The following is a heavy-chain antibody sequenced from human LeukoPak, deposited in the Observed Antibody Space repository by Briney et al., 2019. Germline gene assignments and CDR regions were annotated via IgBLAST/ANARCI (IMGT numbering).Heavy chain of an antibody. D-gene: IGHD6-19*01. CDR1: GFTFSSYG. Sequence: GRSLRVSCAASGFTFSSYGMHWVRQAPGKGLEWVAVISYDGSNKYYADSVKGRFTISRDNSKNTLYLQMNSLRAEDTAVYYCARANRPFHTSGWYKDYWGQGTLVTVSS. V-gene: IGHV3-30*03. CDR2: ISYDGSNK. CDR3: ARANRPFHTSGWYKDY. J-gene: IGHJ4*02.